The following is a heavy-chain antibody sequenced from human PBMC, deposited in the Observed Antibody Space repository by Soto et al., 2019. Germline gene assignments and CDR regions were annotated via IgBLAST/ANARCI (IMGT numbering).Heavy chain of an antibody. J-gene: IGHJ4*02. Sequence: PGGSLRLSCAASGFTFDDYTMHWVRQAPGKGLEWVSLISWDGGSTYYADSVKGRFTISRDNSKNSLYLQMNSLRTEDTALYYCAKDMGSSGWSGFDYWGQGTLVTVSS. V-gene: IGHV3-43*01. CDR3: AKDMGSSGWSGFDY. CDR1: GFTFDDYT. CDR2: ISWDGGST. D-gene: IGHD6-19*01.